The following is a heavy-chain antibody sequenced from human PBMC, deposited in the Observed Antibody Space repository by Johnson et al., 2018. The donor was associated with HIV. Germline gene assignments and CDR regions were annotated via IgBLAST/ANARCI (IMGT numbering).Heavy chain of an antibody. CDR1: GFTFINAW. J-gene: IGHJ3*02. D-gene: IGHD1-7*01. CDR3: TTDQVGRNYGGKYHI. Sequence: VQLVESGGGLVKPGGSLRLSCAASGFTFINAWMSWVRQAPWKGLEWVGRIYSKTDGGTTEYAAPVKGRFTISRDDSKNTLYLQMNSLKSEDTAVYYCTTDQVGRNYGGKYHIWGQGTMVTVSS. V-gene: IGHV3-15*01. CDR2: IYSKTDGGTT.